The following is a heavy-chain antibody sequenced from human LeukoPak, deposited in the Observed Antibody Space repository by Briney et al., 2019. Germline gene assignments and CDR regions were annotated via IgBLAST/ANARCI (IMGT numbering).Heavy chain of an antibody. CDR3: ARDKYYDSRGVDY. J-gene: IGHJ4*02. CDR2: INAGNGNT. V-gene: IGHV1-3*01. Sequence: ASVKVSCKASGGTFSSYAISWVRQAPGQRLEWMGWINAGNGNTKYSQKFQGRVTITRDTSASTAYMELSSLRSEDTAVYYFARDKYYDSRGVDYWGQGTLVTVSS. CDR1: GGTFSSYA. D-gene: IGHD3-22*01.